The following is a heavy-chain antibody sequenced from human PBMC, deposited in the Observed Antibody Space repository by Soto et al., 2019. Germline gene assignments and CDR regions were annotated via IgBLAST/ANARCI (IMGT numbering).Heavy chain of an antibody. CDR1: GFTFSSYG. CDR2: ISYDGSNK. CDR3: ARGDYHDTSGPFSDAFDV. J-gene: IGHJ3*01. V-gene: IGHV3-30*03. Sequence: PGGSLRLSCAASGFTFSSYGMHWVRQAPGKGLEWVAVISYDGSNKYYADSVKGRITISRDNTKNSLYLQMNSLRAEDTAVYYCARGDYHDTSGPFSDAFDVWGQGTMVTVSS. D-gene: IGHD3-22*01.